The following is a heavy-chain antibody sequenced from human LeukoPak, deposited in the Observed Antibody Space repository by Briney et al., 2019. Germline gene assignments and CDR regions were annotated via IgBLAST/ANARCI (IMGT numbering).Heavy chain of an antibody. J-gene: IGHJ4*02. V-gene: IGHV1-8*01. Sequence: ASVKVSCKASGYTFTSYDINWVRQATGQGLEWMGWMSPNSGNTGYAQKFQGRVTMTRNTPISTAYMELSSLRSEDTAVYYCARVRYYDPKIDYWGQGTLVTVSS. CDR1: GYTFTSYD. D-gene: IGHD3-22*01. CDR3: ARVRYYDPKIDY. CDR2: MSPNSGNT.